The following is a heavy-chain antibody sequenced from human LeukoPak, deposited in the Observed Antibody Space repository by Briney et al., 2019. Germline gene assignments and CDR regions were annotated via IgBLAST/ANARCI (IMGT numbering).Heavy chain of an antibody. D-gene: IGHD3-22*01. V-gene: IGHV1-2*06. CDR1: GYTFTGYY. Sequence: ASVKVSCKASGYTFTGYYMHWVRQAPGQGLEWMGRVDPNSGGTNYAQKFHGRVTMTRDTSISTAYMELSRLRSDDTAVYYCARDFYDSSGYGASDWFDPWGQGTLVTVSS. J-gene: IGHJ5*02. CDR2: VDPNSGGT. CDR3: ARDFYDSSGYGASDWFDP.